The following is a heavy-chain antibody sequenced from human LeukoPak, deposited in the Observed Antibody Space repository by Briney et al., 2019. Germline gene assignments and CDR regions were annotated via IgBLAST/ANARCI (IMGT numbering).Heavy chain of an antibody. D-gene: IGHD3-22*01. CDR3: ARDYYYDSSGYYLDY. Sequence: PGGSLRLSCAASGFTFSSYGMHWVRQAPGKGLEWVAVIWYDGSNKYYADSVKGRFTISRDNSKNTLYLQMNSLRAEDTAVYYCARDYYYDSSGYYLDYWGQGTLVTVSS. CDR1: GFTFSSYG. J-gene: IGHJ4*02. V-gene: IGHV3-33*01. CDR2: IWYDGSNK.